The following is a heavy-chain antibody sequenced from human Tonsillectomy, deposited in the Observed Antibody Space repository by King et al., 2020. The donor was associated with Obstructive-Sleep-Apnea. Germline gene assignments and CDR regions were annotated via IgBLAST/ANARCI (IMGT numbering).Heavy chain of an antibody. CDR3: ARGIIAARSRLLYYFDY. D-gene: IGHD6-6*01. V-gene: IGHV4-30-2*01. CDR2: IYHSGST. J-gene: IGHJ4*02. CDR1: GGSISSGGYS. Sequence: QLQESGSGLVKPSQTLSLTCAVSGGSISSGGYSWSWIRQPPGKGLEWIGYIYHSGSTYYNPSLKSRVTISVDRSKNQFSLKLSSVTAADTAVYYCARGIIAARSRLLYYFDYWGQGTLVTVSS.